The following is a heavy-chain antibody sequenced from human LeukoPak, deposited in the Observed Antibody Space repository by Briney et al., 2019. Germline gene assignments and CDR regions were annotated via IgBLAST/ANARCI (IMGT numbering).Heavy chain of an antibody. Sequence: PSETLSLTCTVSGGSISSYYWSWIRQPPGKGLEWIGYIYYGGNTNYNPSLKSRVSISIDTSKNQFSLQLSSVTAADTAVYYCARDRDSSGLRDFDLWGRGTLVTVS. D-gene: IGHD3-22*01. CDR3: ARDRDSSGLRDFDL. CDR2: IYYGGNT. CDR1: GGSISSYY. J-gene: IGHJ2*01. V-gene: IGHV4-59*01.